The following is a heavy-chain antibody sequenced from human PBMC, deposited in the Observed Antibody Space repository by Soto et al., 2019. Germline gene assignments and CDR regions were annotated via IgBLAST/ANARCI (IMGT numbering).Heavy chain of an antibody. V-gene: IGHV3-30-3*01. Sequence: QVQLVESGGGVVQPGRSLRLSCAASGFTFSSYAMHWVRQAPGKGLEWVAVISYDGSNKYYADSVKGRFTISRDNSKNTRYLQMNSLRAEDTAVYYCARDWGQQLVEYYYYYGMDVWGQGTTVTVS. CDR2: ISYDGSNK. J-gene: IGHJ6*02. CDR3: ARDWGQQLVEYYYYYGMDV. CDR1: GFTFSSYA. D-gene: IGHD6-13*01.